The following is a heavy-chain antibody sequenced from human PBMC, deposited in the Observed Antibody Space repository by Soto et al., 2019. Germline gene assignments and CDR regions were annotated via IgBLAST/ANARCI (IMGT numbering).Heavy chain of an antibody. V-gene: IGHV3-7*01. CDR3: ARDQGYLDY. CDR2: ISPAGSEK. J-gene: IGHJ4*02. D-gene: IGHD3-16*02. CDR1: RFTFSKYW. Sequence: EVQLVESGGGLVQPGGSLRLSCAASRFTFSKYWMSWVRQAPGKGPEWVANISPAGSEKFYVGSVKGRFTISRDNAENSLFLQMNSLRDEDTAVYYCARDQGYLDYWGQGAPVTVSS.